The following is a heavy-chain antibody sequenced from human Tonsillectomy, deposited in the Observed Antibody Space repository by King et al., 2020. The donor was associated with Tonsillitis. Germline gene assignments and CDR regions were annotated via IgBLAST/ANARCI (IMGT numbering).Heavy chain of an antibody. J-gene: IGHJ4*02. Sequence: LQLQESGPGLVKPSETLSLTCTVSGGSISSSSYYWGWIRQPPGKGLEWIGSIYYSGSTYYNPSLTSRVTISVDTSKNQFSLKLSSVTAADTGVYYCARTTALYSGSYYDYWGQGTLVTVSS. D-gene: IGHD1-26*01. CDR2: IYYSGST. CDR1: GGSISSSSYY. CDR3: ARTTALYSGSYYDY. V-gene: IGHV4-39*01.